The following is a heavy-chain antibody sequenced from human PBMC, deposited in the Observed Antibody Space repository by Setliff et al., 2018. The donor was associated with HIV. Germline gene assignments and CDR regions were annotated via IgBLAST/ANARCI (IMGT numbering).Heavy chain of an antibody. J-gene: IGHJ6*03. CDR1: GYTFISYA. V-gene: IGHV1-18*01. CDR2: INPNNGNT. D-gene: IGHD2-2*01. Sequence: ASVKVSCKASGYTFISYAVYWVRQAPGQGLEWVGWINPNNGNTKYAQNFQGRVSMTTTDTSTTTAYMELRSLTSDDTAVYYCARRRDIVVVPAALGGMGYYYYMDVWGKGTTVTVSS. CDR3: ARRRDIVVVPAALGGMGYYYYMDV.